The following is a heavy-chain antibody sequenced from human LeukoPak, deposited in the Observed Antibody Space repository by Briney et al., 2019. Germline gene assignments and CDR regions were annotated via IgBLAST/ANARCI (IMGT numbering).Heavy chain of an antibody. CDR3: AKGRGGGDCYLDY. CDR1: GFTFSSYA. J-gene: IGHJ4*02. D-gene: IGHD2-21*02. Sequence: GGSLRLSCAASGFTFSSYAMSWLRQAPGKGLEWVSAISGSGGSTYYADSVKGRFTISRDNSKNTLYLQMNSLRAEDTAVYYCAKGRGGGDCYLDYWGQGTLVTVSS. CDR2: ISGSGGST. V-gene: IGHV3-23*01.